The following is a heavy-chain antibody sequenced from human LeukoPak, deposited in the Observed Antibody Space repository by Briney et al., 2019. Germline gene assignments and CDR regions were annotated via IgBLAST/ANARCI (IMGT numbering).Heavy chain of an antibody. V-gene: IGHV3-23*01. CDR1: AFTFSDYW. D-gene: IGHD5-18*01. CDR3: ARTQTEYSYGHPYCFDY. CDR2: ISGSGANT. Sequence: PGGSLRLSCAASAFTFSDYWMTWVRQAPGKGLEWVSAISGSGANTYYADSVKGRFTISRDNSKNTLYLQMNSLRAEDTAVYYCARTQTEYSYGHPYCFDYWGQGTLVTVSS. J-gene: IGHJ4*02.